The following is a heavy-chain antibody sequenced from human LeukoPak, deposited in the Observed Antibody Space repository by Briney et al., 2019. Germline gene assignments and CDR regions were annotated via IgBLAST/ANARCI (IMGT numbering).Heavy chain of an antibody. D-gene: IGHD4-23*01. J-gene: IGHJ3*02. V-gene: IGHV3-74*01. Sequence: GGSLRLSCAASGFTFSNSWMHWVRQTPGKGLVWVSNINSDGSITSFADSVKGLFTISRDNAKNSLYLQMNSLRAEDTAVYYCARGGPTVVTLDAFDIWGQGTMVTVSS. CDR1: GFTFSNSW. CDR2: INSDGSIT. CDR3: ARGGPTVVTLDAFDI.